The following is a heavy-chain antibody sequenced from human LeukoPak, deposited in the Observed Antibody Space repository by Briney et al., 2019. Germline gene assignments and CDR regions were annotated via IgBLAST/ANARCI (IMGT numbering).Heavy chain of an antibody. CDR3: ARGVVGASFDY. CDR2: ISAYNGNT. J-gene: IGHJ4*02. Sequence: GGTLRLSCAASGFTFTSYGISWVRQAPGQGLEWMGWISAYNGNTNYAQKLQGRVTMTTDTSTSTAYMELRSLRSDDTAVYYCARGVVGASFDYWGQGTLVTVSS. V-gene: IGHV1-18*01. D-gene: IGHD1-26*01. CDR1: GFTFTSYG.